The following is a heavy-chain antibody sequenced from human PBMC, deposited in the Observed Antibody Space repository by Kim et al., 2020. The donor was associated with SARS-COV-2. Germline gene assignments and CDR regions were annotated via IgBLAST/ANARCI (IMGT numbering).Heavy chain of an antibody. D-gene: IGHD6-19*01. Sequence: SGPTLVNPTQTLTLTCTFSGFSLSTSGVGVGWMRQPHVKALEWLALIYCDDDKRYSPPLKSRLTITKDTSNNQVVLTMTNMVTVDTATYYCAHMSSSAWYGDGFDTWGPGTLVTVSS. J-gene: IGHJ5*01. V-gene: IGHV2-5*02. CDR1: GFSLSTSGVG. CDR2: IYCDDDK. CDR3: AHMSSSAWYGDGFDT.